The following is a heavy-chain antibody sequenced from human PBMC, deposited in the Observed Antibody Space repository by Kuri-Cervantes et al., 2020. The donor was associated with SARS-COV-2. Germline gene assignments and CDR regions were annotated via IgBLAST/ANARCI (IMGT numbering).Heavy chain of an antibody. J-gene: IGHJ5*02. CDR2: IGTAGDT. D-gene: IGHD2-15*01. CDR1: GFTFSSYD. CDR3: ARGDLGYCSGGSCYNWFDP. V-gene: IGHV3-13*01. Sequence: GGSLRLSCAASGFTFSSYDMHWARQATGKGLEWVSAIGTAGDTYYPGSVKGRFTISRENAKNSLYLQMNSLRAEDTAVYYCARGDLGYCSGGSCYNWFDPWGQGTLVTVSS.